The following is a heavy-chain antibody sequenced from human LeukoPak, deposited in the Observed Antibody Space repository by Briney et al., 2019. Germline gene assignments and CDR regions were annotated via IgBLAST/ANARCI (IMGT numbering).Heavy chain of an antibody. Sequence: PGGSLRLSCAASGFTVSSNYMSWVRQAPGEGLEWVSVIYSGGSTYYADSVKGRFTISRDNSKNTLYLQMNSLRAEDTAVYYCASDYYDILTGYSYAFDIWGQGTMVTVSS. D-gene: IGHD3-9*01. CDR2: IYSGGST. CDR3: ASDYYDILTGYSYAFDI. V-gene: IGHV3-53*01. J-gene: IGHJ3*02. CDR1: GFTVSSNY.